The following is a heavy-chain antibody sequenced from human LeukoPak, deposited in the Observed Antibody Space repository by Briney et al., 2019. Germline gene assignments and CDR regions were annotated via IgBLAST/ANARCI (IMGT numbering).Heavy chain of an antibody. CDR1: GGSISSGDYY. CDR3: ARVRILRFLEWLTKNYDY. Sequence: PSETLSLTCTVSGGSISSGDYYWSWIRQPPGKGLEWIGYIYYSGSTYYNPSLKSRVTISVDTSKNQFSLKLSSVTAADTAVYYCARVRILRFLEWLTKNYDYWGQGTLVTVSS. V-gene: IGHV4-30-4*08. CDR2: IYYSGST. J-gene: IGHJ4*02. D-gene: IGHD3-3*01.